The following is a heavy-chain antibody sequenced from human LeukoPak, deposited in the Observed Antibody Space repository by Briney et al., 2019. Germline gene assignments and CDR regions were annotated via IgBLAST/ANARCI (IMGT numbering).Heavy chain of an antibody. CDR1: GGSISSYY. CDR2: IYYSGST. V-gene: IGHV4-59*01. J-gene: IGHJ3*02. Sequence: SETLSLTCTLSGGSISSYYWSWIRQPPGEGREWIWYIYYSGSTNYNPSPKRRVTISVDTSKNQFSLKLSSVTAADTAVYYCARSTGLRGDTYDYAGLGDAFDIWGQGTMVTVSS. CDR3: ARSTGLRGDTYDYAGLGDAFDI. D-gene: IGHD4-17*01.